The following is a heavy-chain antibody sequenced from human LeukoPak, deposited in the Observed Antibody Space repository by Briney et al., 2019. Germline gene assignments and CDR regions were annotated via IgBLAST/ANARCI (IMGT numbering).Heavy chain of an antibody. Sequence: GGSLRLSCAASGFTFSSYGMHWVRQAPGKGLEWVAVIWYDGSIKYYGDSVRGRFTISRDNPKNTLYLQMNSLRAEDTAVYYCARHLSGDDIWGQGTMVTVSS. CDR2: IWYDGSIK. D-gene: IGHD4-17*01. CDR1: GFTFSSYG. CDR3: ARHLSGDDI. V-gene: IGHV3-33*01. J-gene: IGHJ3*02.